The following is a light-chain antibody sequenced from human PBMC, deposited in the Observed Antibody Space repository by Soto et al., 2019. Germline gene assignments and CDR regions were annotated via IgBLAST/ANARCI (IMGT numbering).Light chain of an antibody. Sequence: QSVLTQPASVSVSPGQSITISCTGTSSDVGGYNYVSWYQQHPGKAPKLMIYDVSNRPSGVSNRFSGSKSGNTASLTISGLQAEDEADYYCSSYTSSSTSPYVFGTGTKVTVL. CDR1: SSDVGGYNY. CDR3: SSYTSSSTSPYV. CDR2: DVS. V-gene: IGLV2-14*01. J-gene: IGLJ1*01.